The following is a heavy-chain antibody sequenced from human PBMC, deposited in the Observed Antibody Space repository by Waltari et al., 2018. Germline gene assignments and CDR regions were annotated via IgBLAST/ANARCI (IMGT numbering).Heavy chain of an antibody. CDR3: ARRFAQGYCSGGSCPYYFDY. J-gene: IGHJ4*02. V-gene: IGHV4-39*07. Sequence: QLQLQESGPGLVKPSETLSLTCTVSGGSISSSSYYWGWIRQHPGKGLEWIGSIYYSGSTCYNPSLKSRVTISVYTSKTQFSLKLSSVTAADTAVYYCARRFAQGYCSGGSCPYYFDYWGQGTLVTVSS. D-gene: IGHD2-15*01. CDR1: GGSISSSSYY. CDR2: IYYSGST.